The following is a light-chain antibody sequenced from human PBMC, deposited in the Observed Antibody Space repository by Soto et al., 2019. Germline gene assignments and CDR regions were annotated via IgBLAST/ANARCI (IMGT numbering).Light chain of an antibody. Sequence: DIQMTQSPSSLSASVGDRVTITCRASQSISSYLNWYQQKPGKAPKVLIYAASSLQSGVPPRFSGSGSGTEFTLTISSLQPDDFATYYCQQYNSYSETFGQGTKV. J-gene: IGKJ1*01. CDR2: AAS. CDR1: QSISSY. V-gene: IGKV1-39*01. CDR3: QQYNSYSET.